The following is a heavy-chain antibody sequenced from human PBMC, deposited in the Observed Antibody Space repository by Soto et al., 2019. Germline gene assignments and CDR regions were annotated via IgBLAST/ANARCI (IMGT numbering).Heavy chain of an antibody. CDR1: GGTFSSYA. J-gene: IGHJ6*02. V-gene: IGHV1-69*01. Sequence: QVQLVQSGAEVKKPGSSVKVSCKASGGTFSSYAISWVRQAPGQGLEWLGGIIPISGRANYAQKFQGRVNSTADESTSTAYMELSSLRSEDTAVYYCARSQGSSTSLEIYYYYYYGMDVWGQGTTVTVSS. D-gene: IGHD2-2*01. CDR3: ARSQGSSTSLEIYYYYYYGMDV. CDR2: IIPISGRA.